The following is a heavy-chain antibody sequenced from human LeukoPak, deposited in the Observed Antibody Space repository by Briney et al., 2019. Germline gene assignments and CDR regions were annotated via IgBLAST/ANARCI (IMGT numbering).Heavy chain of an antibody. J-gene: IGHJ4*02. V-gene: IGHV1-69*13. CDR2: IIPIFGTA. Sequence: SVKVSCKASGYTFTSYGISWVRQAPGQGLEWMGGIIPIFGTANYAQKFQGRVTITADESTSTAYMELSSLRSEDTAVYYCARGTWFGSQRFFFDYWGQGTLVTVSS. CDR1: GYTFTSYG. D-gene: IGHD3-10*01. CDR3: ARGTWFGSQRFFFDY.